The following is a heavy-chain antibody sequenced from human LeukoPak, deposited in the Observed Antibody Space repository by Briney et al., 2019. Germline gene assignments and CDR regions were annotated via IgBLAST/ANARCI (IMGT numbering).Heavy chain of an antibody. CDR2: ISSSSSYI. V-gene: IGHV3-21*01. D-gene: IGHD3-10*01. CDR3: ARVSGSWFGETKYYFDY. J-gene: IGHJ4*02. Sequence: GGSLRLSCAASGFTFSSYSMNWVRQAPGKGLEWVSSISSSSSYIYYADSVKGRFTISRDNAKNSLYLQMNSLRAEDTAVYYCARVSGSWFGETKYYFDYWGQGTLVTVSS. CDR1: GFTFSSYS.